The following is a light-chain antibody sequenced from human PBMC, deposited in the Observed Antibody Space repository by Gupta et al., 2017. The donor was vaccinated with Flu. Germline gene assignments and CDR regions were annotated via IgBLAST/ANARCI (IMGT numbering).Light chain of an antibody. Sequence: EIVMTQSPLSLPVTPGAPASISCRSSQSLLISNGNIYLDWYLQKPGQSPQLLMYLASNRASGVPDRFSGSGSGTDLTLKISRVEAEDVGIYVCMQALETPYTFGQGTNLEIK. CDR1: QSLLISNGNIY. CDR2: LAS. J-gene: IGKJ2*01. CDR3: MQALETPYT. V-gene: IGKV2-28*01.